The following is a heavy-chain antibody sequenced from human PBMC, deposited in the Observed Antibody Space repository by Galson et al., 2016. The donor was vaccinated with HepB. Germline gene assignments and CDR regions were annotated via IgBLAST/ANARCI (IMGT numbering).Heavy chain of an antibody. J-gene: IGHJ4*02. CDR2: FDPEDGEI. CDR3: AVGYSDGSYYFDY. Sequence: SVKVSCKVSGCTLTELSMQWVRQAPGKGLEWMGGFDPEDGEIIHAQKFQGRVTMTEDTSTDTAYMELSSLRAEDTAVYSCAVGYSDGSYYFDYWGQGTLVTVSS. V-gene: IGHV1-24*01. CDR1: GCTLTELS. D-gene: IGHD5-18*01.